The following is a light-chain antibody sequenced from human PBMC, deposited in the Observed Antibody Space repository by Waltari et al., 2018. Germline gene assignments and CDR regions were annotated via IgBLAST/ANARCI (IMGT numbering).Light chain of an antibody. CDR2: RAS. V-gene: IGKV3-15*01. J-gene: IGKJ1*01. CDR1: QSVGSN. Sequence: ELVMTQSPGTLFASPGARVILSCRASQSVGSNLAWYQQKPGQAPRLLIYRASTRATDIPGTFSGSGSGTGFTLTISSLQSEDFALYYCQQYYNWPRTFGQGTKVEIK. CDR3: QQYYNWPRT.